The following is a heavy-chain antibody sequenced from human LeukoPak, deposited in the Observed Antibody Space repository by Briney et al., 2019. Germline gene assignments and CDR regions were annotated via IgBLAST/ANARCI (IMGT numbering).Heavy chain of an antibody. J-gene: IGHJ4*02. CDR2: IYSGGTT. D-gene: IGHD3-22*01. Sequence: GGSLRLSCAAPGFTVSTNYMSWVRQAPGKGLDWVSVIYSGGTTYYADSVKGRFTLSRDNSKNTVYLQMNSLRAEDTAVYYCATPADDSSGYYRFDYWGQGTLVTVSS. V-gene: IGHV3-66*01. CDR1: GFTVSTNY. CDR3: ATPADDSSGYYRFDY.